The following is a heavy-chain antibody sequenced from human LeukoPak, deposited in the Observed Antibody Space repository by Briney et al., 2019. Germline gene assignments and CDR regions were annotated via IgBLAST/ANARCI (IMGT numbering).Heavy chain of an antibody. CDR1: GFTFSSYW. CDR3: STGSGHAFDI. V-gene: IGHV3-74*01. Sequence: GGSLRLSCTASGFTFSSYWMHWVRQVPGKGLVWVPRINSDGSSTSYADSVKGRFTISRDNAKNTLYVQMNSLRAEDTAVYYCSTGSGHAFDIWGRGTMVTVSS. D-gene: IGHD3-10*01. J-gene: IGHJ3*02. CDR2: INSDGSST.